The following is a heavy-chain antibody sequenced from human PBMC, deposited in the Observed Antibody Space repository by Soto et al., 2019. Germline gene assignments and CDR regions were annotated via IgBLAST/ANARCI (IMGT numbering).Heavy chain of an antibody. D-gene: IGHD5-12*01. J-gene: IGHJ6*02. CDR3: AREDSGYSGYRYGMDV. V-gene: IGHV3-11*01. CDR2: ISSSGSTI. CDR1: GFTFSDYY. Sequence: GSLRLSCAASGFTFSDYYMSWIRQAPGKGLEWVSYISSSGSTIYYADSVRGRFTISRDNAKNSLYLQMNSLRAEDTAVYYCAREDSGYSGYRYGMDVWGQGTTVTVSS.